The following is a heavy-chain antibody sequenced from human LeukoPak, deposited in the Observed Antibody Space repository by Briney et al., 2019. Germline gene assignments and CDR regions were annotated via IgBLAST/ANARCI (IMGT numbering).Heavy chain of an antibody. CDR2: ISMSGGST. J-gene: IGHJ3*02. D-gene: IGHD3-22*01. CDR1: GSTFISSG. CDR3: ARGRYYYDIYVPDAFDI. Sequence: GGCLSPAWAAFGSTFISSGMHWVRHPPGKGREYVSAISMSGGSTYYANSVKGRFTISRDNSKNTLYLQMGSLRAEDMAVYYCARGRYYYDIYVPDAFDIWGQGTMVTVSS. V-gene: IGHV3-64*01.